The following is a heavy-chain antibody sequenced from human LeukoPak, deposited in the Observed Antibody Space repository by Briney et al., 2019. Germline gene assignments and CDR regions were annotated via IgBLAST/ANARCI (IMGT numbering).Heavy chain of an antibody. J-gene: IGHJ6*04. CDR3: VRAVEGMDV. V-gene: IGHV1-2*02. CDR1: GYSFTAHW. Sequence: GDSVKVSCTVSGYSFTAHWMHWVRQAPGQGLEWMGWINPKNGDTKNAQMFQGRVTMTRDTSINTVYMELSRLRSDHPALYYCVRAVEGMDVWGKGTTVTVSS. CDR2: INPKNGDT. D-gene: IGHD2-21*01.